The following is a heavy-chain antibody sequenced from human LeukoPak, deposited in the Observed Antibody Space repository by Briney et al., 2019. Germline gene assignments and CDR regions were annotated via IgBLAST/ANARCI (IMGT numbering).Heavy chain of an antibody. J-gene: IGHJ5*02. CDR2: IYTSGST. CDR3: ARQHYDFWSGYRKWFDP. V-gene: IGHV4-34*01. D-gene: IGHD3-3*01. Sequence: SETLSLTCAVYGGSFSGYYWSWIRQPPGKGLEWIGRIYTSGSTNYNPSLKSRVTISVDTSKNQFSLKLSSVTAADTAVYYCARQHYDFWSGYRKWFDPWGQGALVTVSS. CDR1: GGSFSGYY.